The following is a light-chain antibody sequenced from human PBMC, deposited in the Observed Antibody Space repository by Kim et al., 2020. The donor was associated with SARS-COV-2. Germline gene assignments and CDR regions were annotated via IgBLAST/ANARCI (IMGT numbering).Light chain of an antibody. CDR2: DVS. J-gene: IGLJ2*01. CDR3: ISYTSSSTVV. CDR1: SSDVGGYNY. V-gene: IGLV2-14*03. Sequence: QSALTQPASVSGSPGQSITISCTGTSSDVGGYNYVSWYQQHPGKAPKLMIYDVSNRPSGVSNRFSCSKSANTASLTISGLQAEDEADYYGISYTSSSTVVFGGGTKVTVL.